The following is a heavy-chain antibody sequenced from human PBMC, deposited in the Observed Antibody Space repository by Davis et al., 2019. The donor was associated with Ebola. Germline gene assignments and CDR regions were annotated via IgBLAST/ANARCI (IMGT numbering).Heavy chain of an antibody. CDR1: GYPFTDYY. J-gene: IGHJ4*02. CDR2: INPILGAA. D-gene: IGHD5-12*01. V-gene: IGHV1-69*08. Sequence: SVKVSCKASGYPFTDYYLCWVRQAPGQGLEWMGRINPILGAADYAPTFQGRVTITADKSAVTAYLKLNSLRSEDTAVYYCSEQGFSGYNYFDSWGQGTQVTVSS. CDR3: SEQGFSGYNYFDS.